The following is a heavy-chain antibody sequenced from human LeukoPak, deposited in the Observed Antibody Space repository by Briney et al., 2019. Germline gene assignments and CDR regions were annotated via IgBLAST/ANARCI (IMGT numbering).Heavy chain of an antibody. CDR1: GGSISPFY. V-gene: IGHV4-59*01. J-gene: IGHJ4*02. CDR3: ARSKRIAARLTGGEFDY. CDR2: IYYSGST. Sequence: SETLSLTCTVSGGSISPFYWNWIRQPPGKGLEWIGYIYYSGSTNYNPSLKSRVTISVDTSKNQFSLKLSSVTAAATAVYYCARSKRIAARLTGGEFDYWGQGTLVTVSS. D-gene: IGHD6-6*01.